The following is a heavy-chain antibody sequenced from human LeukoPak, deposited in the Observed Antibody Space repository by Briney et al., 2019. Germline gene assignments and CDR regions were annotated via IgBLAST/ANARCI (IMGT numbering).Heavy chain of an antibody. CDR1: GGSISSSSYY. CDR2: ISSSSSTI. J-gene: IGHJ4*02. CDR3: ARGLTYYDILTGFDY. Sequence: LSLTCTVSGGSISSSSYYWGWIRQAPGKGLEWVSYISSSSSTIYYADSVKGRFTISRGNAKNSLYLQMNSLRAEDTAVYYCARGLTYYDILTGFDYWGQGTLVTVSS. V-gene: IGHV3-11*04. D-gene: IGHD3-9*01.